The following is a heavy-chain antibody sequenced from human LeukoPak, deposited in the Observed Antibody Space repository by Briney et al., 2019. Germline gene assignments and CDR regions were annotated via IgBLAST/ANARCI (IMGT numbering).Heavy chain of an antibody. J-gene: IGHJ5*02. D-gene: IGHD3-10*01. CDR1: GFTVSSNY. CDR3: ARTFWARGVIRDWFDP. V-gene: IGHV3-53*01. CDR2: IYSGGST. Sequence: PGGSLRLSCAASGFTVSSNYMSWVRQAPGKGLEWVSVIYSGGSTYYADSVKGRFTISRDNAKNSLFLQMNSLRAEDTAVYYCARTFWARGVIRDWFDPWGQGTLVTVSS.